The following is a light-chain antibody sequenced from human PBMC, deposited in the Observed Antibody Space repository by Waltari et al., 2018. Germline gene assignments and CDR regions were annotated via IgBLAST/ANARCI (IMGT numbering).Light chain of an antibody. CDR1: LLSKEY. Sequence: SDELTQPPSVSVSPGQTARITSSGELLSKEYAYWYQHKPGQAPVLVIYKDSERPSGIPDRFSGSSSGTTVTLTISAVQAEDEAAYYCQSTDASETFVFGTGTTVTVL. CDR2: KDS. V-gene: IGLV3-25*03. CDR3: QSTDASETFV. J-gene: IGLJ1*01.